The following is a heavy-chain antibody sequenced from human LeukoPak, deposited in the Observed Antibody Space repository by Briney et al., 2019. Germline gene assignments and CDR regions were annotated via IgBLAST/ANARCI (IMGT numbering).Heavy chain of an antibody. Sequence: GGSLRLSCAASGFTFSSYGMHWVRQAPGKGLEWVAVISYDGSNKYYADSVKGRFTISRDNSKNTLYLQMNSLRVEDTAIYYCARGSYYDSSGYYHPGIDYWGQGTLATVSS. V-gene: IGHV3-30*03. J-gene: IGHJ4*02. CDR1: GFTFSSYG. CDR2: ISYDGSNK. CDR3: ARGSYYDSSGYYHPGIDY. D-gene: IGHD3-22*01.